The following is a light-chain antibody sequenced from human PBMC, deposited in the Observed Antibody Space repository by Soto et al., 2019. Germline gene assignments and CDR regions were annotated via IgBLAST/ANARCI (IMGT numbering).Light chain of an antibody. Sequence: EIVMTQSPATLSVSPGERATLSCRASQSVSSNLAWYQQKPGQAPRLLIYGASTRATGIPARFSGSGSGTEFTLTISSPQSEDFAVYYCQQYNNWPPSWTFGQGTKLEIK. J-gene: IGKJ2*02. CDR1: QSVSSN. CDR3: QQYNNWPPSWT. V-gene: IGKV3-15*01. CDR2: GAS.